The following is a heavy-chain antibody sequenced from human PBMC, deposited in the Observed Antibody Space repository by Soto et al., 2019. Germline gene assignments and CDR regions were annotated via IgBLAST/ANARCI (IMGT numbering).Heavy chain of an antibody. CDR2: ISSSSTI. CDR1: GFTFSNYN. J-gene: IGHJ4*02. D-gene: IGHD3-3*01. CDR3: AREFFYDY. V-gene: IGHV3-48*02. Sequence: EVQLVESGGGLVQPGGSLRLSCAASGFTFSNYNMNWVRQAPGKGLEWVSYISSSSTIYYADSVKGRFTNSRDNAKNSLYLQMNSLRDDDTAVYYCAREFFYDYWGQGTLVTVSS.